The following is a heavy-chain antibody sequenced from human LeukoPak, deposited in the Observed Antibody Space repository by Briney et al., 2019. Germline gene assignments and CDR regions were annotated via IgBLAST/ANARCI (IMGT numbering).Heavy chain of an antibody. Sequence: GTSLRLSCAASGFTFSSYAIHWVRQAPGKGLEWVAFISYDGRTIYYADSVKGRFTISRDNSKNTLSLQMNSLRSEDTAVYYCARDLSTKYSIDYWGQGDLVTVSS. J-gene: IGHJ4*02. V-gene: IGHV3-30*04. CDR1: GFTFSSYA. CDR3: ARDLSTKYSIDY. CDR2: ISYDGRTI. D-gene: IGHD2-2*01.